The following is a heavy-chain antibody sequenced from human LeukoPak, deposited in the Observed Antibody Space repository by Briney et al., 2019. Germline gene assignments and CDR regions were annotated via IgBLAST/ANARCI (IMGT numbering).Heavy chain of an antibody. Sequence: GGSLRLSCAASGFTFSSYWIHWVRQAPGKGLVWVSRVSDDAHITIYADSVKGRFTISRDNAKNTVYLQMNSLSAEDTAVYYCARDFSAGVDYWGRGTLVTVSS. CDR1: GFTFSSYW. CDR2: VSDDAHIT. D-gene: IGHD2/OR15-2a*01. V-gene: IGHV3-74*01. CDR3: ARDFSAGVDY. J-gene: IGHJ4*02.